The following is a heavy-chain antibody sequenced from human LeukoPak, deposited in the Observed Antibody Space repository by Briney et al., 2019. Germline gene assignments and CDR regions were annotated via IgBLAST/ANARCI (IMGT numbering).Heavy chain of an antibody. J-gene: IGHJ4*02. CDR2: INPNSGDT. V-gene: IGHV1-2*02. Sequence: ASVKVSCKASGYTFTGYYMHWVRQAPGQGLEWMGWINPNSGDTHYAQKFQGRVTMTGDTSISTAYMELSRLRSDDTAVYYCARMVRGVIYDYWGQGTLVTVS. D-gene: IGHD3-10*01. CDR1: GYTFTGYY. CDR3: ARMVRGVIYDY.